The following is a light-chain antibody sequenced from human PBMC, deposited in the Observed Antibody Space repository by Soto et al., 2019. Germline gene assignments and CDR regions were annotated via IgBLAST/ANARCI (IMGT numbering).Light chain of an antibody. CDR2: EVS. J-gene: IGLJ1*01. Sequence: QSVLTQPPSASGSPGQSITISCTGTSSDVGGYNYVSWYQQRPGKAPKLMIYEVSKRPSGVPDRFSGSKSGNTASLTVSGLQAEDEADYYCSSYAASNNYVFGTGTKVTVL. V-gene: IGLV2-8*01. CDR1: SSDVGGYNY. CDR3: SSYAASNNYV.